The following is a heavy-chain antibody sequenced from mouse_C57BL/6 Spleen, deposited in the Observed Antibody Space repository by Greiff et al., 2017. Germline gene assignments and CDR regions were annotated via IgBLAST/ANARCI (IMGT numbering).Heavy chain of an antibody. CDR3: AREDYYGSSPYYFDY. CDR1: GYTFTSYW. CDR2: IHPNSGST. Sequence: VQLQQPGAELVKPGASVKLSCKASGYTFTSYWMHWVKQRPGQGLEWIGMIHPNSGSTNYNEKFKSKATLTVDKSSSTAYMQLSSLTSESSAVYYCAREDYYGSSPYYFDYWGQGTTLTVSS. J-gene: IGHJ2*01. V-gene: IGHV1-64*01. D-gene: IGHD1-1*01.